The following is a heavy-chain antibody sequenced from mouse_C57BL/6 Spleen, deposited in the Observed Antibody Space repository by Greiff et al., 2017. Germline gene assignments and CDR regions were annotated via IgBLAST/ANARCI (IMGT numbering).Heavy chain of an antibody. V-gene: IGHV6-3*01. CDR3: TQYAMDY. CDR2: IRLKSDNYAT. Sequence: EVKVEESGGGLVQPGGSMKLSCVASGFTFSNYWMNWVRQSTEKGLEWVAQIRLKSDNYATHYAESVKGRFTISRDDSKSSVYLQMNNLRAEDTGIYYCTQYAMDYWGQGTSVTVSS. CDR1: GFTFSNYW. J-gene: IGHJ4*01.